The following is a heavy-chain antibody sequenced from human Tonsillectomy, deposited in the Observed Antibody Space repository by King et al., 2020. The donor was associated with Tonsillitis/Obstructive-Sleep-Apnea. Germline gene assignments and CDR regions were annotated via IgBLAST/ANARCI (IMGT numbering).Heavy chain of an antibody. CDR1: GDSISSSNW. D-gene: IGHD1-7*01. Sequence: VQLQESGPGLVKPSGTLSLTCAVSGDSISSSNWWSWVRQPPGKGLEWIGEIYHSGSTNYNPSLKNRLTLSVDKSKNQFSLKLSSVTAADTAVYYCARLRYNWNYGVDYWGQGTLVTVSS. J-gene: IGHJ4*02. CDR3: ARLRYNWNYGVDY. CDR2: IYHSGST. V-gene: IGHV4-4*02.